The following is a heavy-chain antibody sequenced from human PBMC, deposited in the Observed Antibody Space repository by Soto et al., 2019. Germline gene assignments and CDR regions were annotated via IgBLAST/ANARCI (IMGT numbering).Heavy chain of an antibody. J-gene: IGHJ6*03. V-gene: IGHV1-69*02. Sequence: SVKLSCKASGGTFSSYTISWVRQAPGQGLEWMGRIIPILGIANYAQKFQGRVTITADKSTSTAYMELSSLRSEDTAVYYCAGYYGSGSYYKDYYYYYMDVWGKGTTVTVSS. CDR3: AGYYGSGSYYKDYYYYYMDV. CDR2: IIPILGIA. D-gene: IGHD3-10*01. CDR1: GGTFSSYT.